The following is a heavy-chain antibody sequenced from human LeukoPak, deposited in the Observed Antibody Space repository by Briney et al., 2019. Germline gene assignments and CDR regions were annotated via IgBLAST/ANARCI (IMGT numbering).Heavy chain of an antibody. CDR3: ATGGAGWFSDY. V-gene: IGHV4-34*01. Sequence: SETLSLTCGVSGGAFSDYYWSWIRQPPGKGLEWIGDITHSGSTNYNPSLKSRVTISVDTSKNQFPLKLTSATAADTALYYCATGGAGWFSDYWGQGTLVTVSS. CDR2: ITHSGST. J-gene: IGHJ4*02. CDR1: GGAFSDYY. D-gene: IGHD6-19*01.